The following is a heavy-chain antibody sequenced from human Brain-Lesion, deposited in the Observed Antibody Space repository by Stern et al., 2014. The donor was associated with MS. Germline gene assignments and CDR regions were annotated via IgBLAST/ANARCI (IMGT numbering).Heavy chain of an antibody. Sequence: EVQLVESGGGLVQPGGSLRLSCAASGFSFSNYWMSWVRQAPGKGPDWVANIKSDGREKLYVDSVKGRFTISRDNAKNSLYLQMNSLRAEDTAVYYCARGVDPWGQGTLVTVSS. CDR2: IKSDGREK. CDR1: GFSFSNYW. J-gene: IGHJ5*02. V-gene: IGHV3-7*01. CDR3: ARGVDP.